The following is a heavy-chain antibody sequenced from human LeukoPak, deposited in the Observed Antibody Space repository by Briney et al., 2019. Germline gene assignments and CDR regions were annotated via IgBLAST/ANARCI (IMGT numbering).Heavy chain of an antibody. CDR1: GGSISSYY. CDR2: IYTSGST. V-gene: IGHV4-4*07. J-gene: IGHJ6*03. D-gene: IGHD3-22*01. CDR3: ARVPPPGYYYDSSGYYYRDYYYMDV. Sequence: SETLSLTCTVSGGSISSYYWSWIRQPAGKGLEWIGRIYTSGSTNHNPSLKSRVTMSVDTSKNQFSLKLSSVTAADTAVYYCARVPPPGYYYDSSGYYYRDYYYMDVWGKGTTVTVSS.